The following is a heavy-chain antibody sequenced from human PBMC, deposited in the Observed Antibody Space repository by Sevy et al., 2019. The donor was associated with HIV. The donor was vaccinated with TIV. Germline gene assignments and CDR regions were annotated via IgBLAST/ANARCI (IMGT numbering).Heavy chain of an antibody. CDR2: IYHTGNT. V-gene: IGHV4-30-2*01. CDR3: ARDGGTLTVPGSFDI. D-gene: IGHD3-9*01. CDR1: GDSITSVAFS. J-gene: IGHJ3*02. Sequence: LSLTCSVSGDSITSVAFSWNWIRQPPGKGLEWIGYIYHTGNTYYSPSLKSRLTISVDRSKNQFSLNLTSVTAADTAVYYCARDGGTLTVPGSFDIWGQGTMVTVSS.